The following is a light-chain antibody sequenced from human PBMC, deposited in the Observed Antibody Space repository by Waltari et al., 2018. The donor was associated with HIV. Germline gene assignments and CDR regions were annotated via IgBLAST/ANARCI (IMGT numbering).Light chain of an antibody. J-gene: IGLJ2*01. CDR1: NIGSKS. Sequence: SYVLTQPPSVSVAPGQTARITCGGNNIGSKSVHWYQQRPGQAPVLVIYEDSDRPSGSPGRFSGANSGNTATLTISRVEAGDEADYYCQVWDTSSDHPGVVFGGGTKLTVL. CDR3: QVWDTSSDHPGVV. V-gene: IGLV3-21*02. CDR2: EDS.